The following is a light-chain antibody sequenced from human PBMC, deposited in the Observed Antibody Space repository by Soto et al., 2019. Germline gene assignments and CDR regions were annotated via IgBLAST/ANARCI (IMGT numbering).Light chain of an antibody. Sequence: QSALTQPASVSGSPGQSITISCTGSSSDVGGYDYVSWYQQHPGKPPKLMIYDVSNRPSGVSDRFSGCKSGNPASLTISWLQDDDEADYYCSSYTRSSTACVFGTGTKVTVL. CDR2: DVS. CDR1: SSDVGGYDY. CDR3: SSYTRSSTACV. V-gene: IGLV2-14*01. J-gene: IGLJ1*01.